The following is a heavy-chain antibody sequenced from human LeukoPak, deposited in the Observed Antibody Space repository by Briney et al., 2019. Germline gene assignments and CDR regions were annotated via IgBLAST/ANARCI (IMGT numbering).Heavy chain of an antibody. D-gene: IGHD3-3*01. V-gene: IGHV3-23*01. Sequence: PGGSLRLSCAASGFTFSSYAMSWVRQAPGKGLEWVSAISGSGGSTYYADSVKGRFTISRDNSKNTLYPQMNSLRAEDTAVYYCAKDWSGYPYYYYYYMDVWGKGTTVTVSS. CDR3: AKDWSGYPYYYYYYMDV. CDR1: GFTFSSYA. J-gene: IGHJ6*03. CDR2: ISGSGGST.